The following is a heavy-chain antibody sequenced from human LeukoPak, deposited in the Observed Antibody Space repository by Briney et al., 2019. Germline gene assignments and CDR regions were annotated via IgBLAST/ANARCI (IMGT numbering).Heavy chain of an antibody. Sequence: SETLSLTCTVSGGSFSSGSYYWSWVRQPPGKGLEWIGYIYYSGSTNYNPSLKSRVTISVDTSKNQFSLRLSSVTAADTAVYYCARHPRGGPYFDYWGQGTLVTVSS. J-gene: IGHJ4*02. CDR3: ARHPRGGPYFDY. V-gene: IGHV4-61*01. D-gene: IGHD3-16*01. CDR2: IYYSGST. CDR1: GGSFSSGSYY.